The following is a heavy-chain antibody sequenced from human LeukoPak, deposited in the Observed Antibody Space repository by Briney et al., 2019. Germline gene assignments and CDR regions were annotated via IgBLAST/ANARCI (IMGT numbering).Heavy chain of an antibody. Sequence: ASVTVSCKASGYTFTGYYMHWVRQAPGQGLEWMGWINPNSGGTNYAQRFQGRVTMTRDTSISTAYMELNRLRSDDTAVYYCAIRSGELFDYWGQGTLVTVSS. J-gene: IGHJ4*02. V-gene: IGHV1-2*02. CDR2: INPNSGGT. D-gene: IGHD1-14*01. CDR1: GYTFTGYY. CDR3: AIRSGELFDY.